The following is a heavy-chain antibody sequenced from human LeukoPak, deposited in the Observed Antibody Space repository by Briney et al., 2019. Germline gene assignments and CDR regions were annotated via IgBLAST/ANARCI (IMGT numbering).Heavy chain of an antibody. J-gene: IGHJ4*02. CDR1: GFTFDDYA. Sequence: GGSLRPSCAASGFTFDDYAMHWVRQAPGKGLEWVSLISGDGGSTYYADSVKGRFTISRDNSKNSLYLQMNSLTTEDTALYYCAKDRGGYSYAADYWGQGTLVTVSS. V-gene: IGHV3-43*02. D-gene: IGHD5-18*01. CDR3: AKDRGGYSYAADY. CDR2: ISGDGGST.